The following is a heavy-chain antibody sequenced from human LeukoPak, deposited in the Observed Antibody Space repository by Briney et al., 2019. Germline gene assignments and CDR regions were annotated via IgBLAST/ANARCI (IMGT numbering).Heavy chain of an antibody. V-gene: IGHV1-8*01. J-gene: IGHJ6*02. CDR3: ARMGDYDGMDV. CDR2: MNPNSGNT. D-gene: IGHD1-26*01. Sequence: ASVTVSCTASGYTFTSYDINWVRQATGQGLEWMGWMNPNSGNTGYAQKFQGRVTMTRNTSISTAYMELSSLRSEDTAVYYCARMGDYDGMDVWGQGTTVTVSS. CDR1: GYTFTSYD.